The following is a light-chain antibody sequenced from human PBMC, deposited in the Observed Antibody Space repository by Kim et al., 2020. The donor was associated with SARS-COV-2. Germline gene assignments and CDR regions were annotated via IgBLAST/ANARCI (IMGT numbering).Light chain of an antibody. Sequence: SVSPGERATLFCRASQSVSRNLAWYQQKPGQAPRLLIYGASTRATAIPARFSGSGSGTEFTLTIHSLQSEDFALYYCQQYNNWPLTFGQGTRLE. CDR3: QQYNNWPLT. J-gene: IGKJ5*01. V-gene: IGKV3-15*01. CDR2: GAS. CDR1: QSVSRN.